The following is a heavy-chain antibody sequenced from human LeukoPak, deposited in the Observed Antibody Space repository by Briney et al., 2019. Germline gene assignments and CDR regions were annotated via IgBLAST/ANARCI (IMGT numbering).Heavy chain of an antibody. CDR2: ISAYSGNT. Sequence: ASVKVSCKASGYTFTSYGISWVRQAPGQGLEWMGWISAYSGNTNYAQKLQGRVTMTTDTSTSTAYMELRSLRSDDTAVYYCARSDNYYGSGSYYQNWGQGTLVTVSS. D-gene: IGHD3-10*01. CDR3: ARSDNYYGSGSYYQN. V-gene: IGHV1-18*01. CDR1: GYTFTSYG. J-gene: IGHJ4*02.